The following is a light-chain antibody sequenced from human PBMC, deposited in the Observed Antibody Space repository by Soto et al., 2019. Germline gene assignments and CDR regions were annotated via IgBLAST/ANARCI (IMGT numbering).Light chain of an antibody. CDR2: EVS. V-gene: IGLV2-14*01. J-gene: IGLJ1*01. CDR3: SSYTSSSTLV. CDR1: SSDVGGYNY. Sequence: QSALTQPASVSGSPGQSITISCTGTSSDVGGYNYVSWYQQHPGKAPKLMIYEVSNRPSGVSNRFSGSKSGNTASLTISGLQAEAEADSYCSSYTSSSTLVFGTGTKVTLL.